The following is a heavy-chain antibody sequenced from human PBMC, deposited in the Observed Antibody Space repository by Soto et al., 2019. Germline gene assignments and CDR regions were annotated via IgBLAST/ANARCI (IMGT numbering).Heavy chain of an antibody. Sequence: SETLSLTCTVSGGSISSSSYYWGWIRQPPGKGLEWIGSIYYSGSTYYNPSLKSRVTISVDTSKNQFSLKLSSVTAADTAVYYCARHTLGYCSSTRCHYPDYCGQGTLVTVSS. D-gene: IGHD2-2*01. CDR3: ARHTLGYCSSTRCHYPDY. CDR2: IYYSGST. J-gene: IGHJ4*02. CDR1: GGSISSSSYY. V-gene: IGHV4-39*01.